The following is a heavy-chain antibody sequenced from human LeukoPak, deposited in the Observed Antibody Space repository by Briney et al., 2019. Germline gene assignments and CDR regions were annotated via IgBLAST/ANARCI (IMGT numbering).Heavy chain of an antibody. J-gene: IGHJ4*02. CDR2: INHSGST. V-gene: IGHV4-39*07. D-gene: IGHD3-3*01. Sequence: PSETLSLTCTVSGGSIRSSYYYWSWIRQPPGKGLEWIGEINHSGSTNYNPSLKSRVTISVDTSKNQFSLKLSSVTAADTAVYYCARGRGYDFWSGFFGYWGQGTLVTVSS. CDR3: ARGRGYDFWSGFFGY. CDR1: GGSIRSSYYY.